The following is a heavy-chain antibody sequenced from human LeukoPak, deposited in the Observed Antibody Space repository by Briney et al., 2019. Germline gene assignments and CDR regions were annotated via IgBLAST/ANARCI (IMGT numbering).Heavy chain of an antibody. D-gene: IGHD3/OR15-3a*01. Sequence: PSETLSLTCAVSGGSLSSSNWWSWVRQPPGKGLEWIGEIYHSGSTNYNPSLKSRVTISVDKSKNQFSLRLTSVTAADTAVYYCARQTGSGLFILPGGQGNLVTVSS. CDR3: ARQTGSGLFILP. V-gene: IGHV4-4*02. J-gene: IGHJ4*02. CDR2: IYHSGST. CDR1: GGSLSSSNW.